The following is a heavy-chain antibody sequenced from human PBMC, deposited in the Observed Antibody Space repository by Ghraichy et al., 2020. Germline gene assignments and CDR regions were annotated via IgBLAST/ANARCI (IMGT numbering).Heavy chain of an antibody. J-gene: IGHJ5*02. Sequence: GESLNISCAASGFTFSDYYMSWIRQAPGKGLELVSYINDSTTIYYADSVKGRFTISRDNVKSSLYLQMNSLRVEDTAVYYCARVCNVEWGNNWCDPWGQGTLVTVSS. D-gene: IGHD3-3*01. V-gene: IGHV3-11*01. CDR2: INDSTTI. CDR1: GFTFSDYY. CDR3: ARVCNVEWGNNWCDP.